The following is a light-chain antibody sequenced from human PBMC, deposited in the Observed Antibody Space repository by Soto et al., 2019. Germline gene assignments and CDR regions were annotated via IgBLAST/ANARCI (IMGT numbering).Light chain of an antibody. CDR2: TSS. J-gene: IGKJ4*01. V-gene: IGKV1-27*01. CDR3: QKHDGAPLT. CDR1: QGIGTY. Sequence: DIQMPQSPSSLSASVGDRVTITCRASQGIGTYLSWYQQKPGKVPKLLIYTSSTLQSGVPSRISGSRSGTDFTLTISSLQPEEVATYYCQKHDGAPLTFGGGTKVETK.